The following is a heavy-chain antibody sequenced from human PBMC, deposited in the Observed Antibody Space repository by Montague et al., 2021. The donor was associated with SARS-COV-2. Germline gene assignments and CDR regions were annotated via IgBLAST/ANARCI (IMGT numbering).Heavy chain of an antibody. J-gene: IGHJ6*02. CDR1: GGSIRSSSYY. D-gene: IGHD3-3*01. CDR3: ARQPTRGITIFGVVTDYGMDV. V-gene: IGHV4-39*01. CDR2: IYYSGST. Sequence: TLSLTCTVSGGSIRSSSYYWGWIRQPPGKGLEWIGYIYYSGSTYYNPSLKSRVTIFVETSKNQFSLKLSSVTAADTAVYYCARQPTRGITIFGVVTDYGMDVWGQGTTVTVSS.